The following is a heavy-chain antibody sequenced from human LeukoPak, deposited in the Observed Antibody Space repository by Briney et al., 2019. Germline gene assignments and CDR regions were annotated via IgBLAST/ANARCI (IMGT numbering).Heavy chain of an antibody. CDR2: IYHSGST. J-gene: IGHJ3*02. CDR1: GYSISSGYY. CDR3: ARAPAPVYSGSHSDAFDI. Sequence: SETLSLTCTVSGYSISSGYYWGWIRQPPGKGLEWIGSIYHSGSTYYNPSLKSRVTISVVPSQNQFSLKLSSVTAADTAGYYCARAPAPVYSGSHSDAFDIWGQGTMVTVSS. D-gene: IGHD1-26*01. V-gene: IGHV4-38-2*02.